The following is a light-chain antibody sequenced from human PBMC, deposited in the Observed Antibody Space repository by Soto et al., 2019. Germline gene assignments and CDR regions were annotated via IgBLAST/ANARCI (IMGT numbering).Light chain of an antibody. CDR3: QQYGGSPRT. J-gene: IGKJ1*01. CDR1: QSVSSY. Sequence: IVFTQSPATLSLSPWEGSSLAFMASQSVSSYLAWYQQKPGQAPRLLIYGASKRATGIPARFSGSGSGTDFTLTISSLEPEDFAVYYCQQYGGSPRTFGQGTKVDIK. CDR2: GAS. V-gene: IGKV3-11*01.